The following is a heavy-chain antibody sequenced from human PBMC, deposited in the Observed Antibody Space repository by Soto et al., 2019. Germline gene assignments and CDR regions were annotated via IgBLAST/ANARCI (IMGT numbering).Heavy chain of an antibody. J-gene: IGHJ4*02. CDR3: ARDFGSYWFDY. CDR1: GYTFTNYY. D-gene: IGHD3-10*01. V-gene: IGHV1-2*04. CDR2: INPNSGAT. Sequence: ASVKVSCKASGYTFTNYYIHWVRQAPGQGLEWMGWINPNSGATNYAQKFQGWVTMTRDTSISTAYMELSRLKSDDTAVYYCARDFGSYWFDYWGQGTLVTRLL.